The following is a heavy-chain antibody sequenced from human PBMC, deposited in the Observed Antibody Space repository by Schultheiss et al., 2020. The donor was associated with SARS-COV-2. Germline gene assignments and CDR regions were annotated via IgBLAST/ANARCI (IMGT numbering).Heavy chain of an antibody. CDR1: GYSISSGYY. CDR2: IYHSGST. CDR3: ARDGGGYAGGWYYFDY. D-gene: IGHD5-12*01. V-gene: IGHV4-38-2*02. J-gene: IGHJ4*02. Sequence: SETLSLTCAVSGYSISSGYYWGWIRQPPGKGLEWIGSIYHSGSTYYNPSLKSRVTISVDTSKNQFSLKLSSVTAADTAVYYCARDGGGYAGGWYYFDYWGQGTLVTVSS.